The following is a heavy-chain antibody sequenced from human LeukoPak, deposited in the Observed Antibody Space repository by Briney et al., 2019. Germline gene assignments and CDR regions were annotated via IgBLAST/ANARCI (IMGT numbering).Heavy chain of an antibody. CDR3: AKDSNQYCSSTSCYPGGY. CDR1: GFTFSSYA. J-gene: IGHJ4*02. CDR2: ISGSGGST. V-gene: IGHV3-23*01. D-gene: IGHD2-2*01. Sequence: PGGSLRLSCAASGFTFSSYAMSWVRQAPGKGLEWVSAISGSGGSTYYADPVKGRFTISRDNSKNTLYLQMNSLRAEDTAVYYCAKDSNQYCSSTSCYPGGYWGQGTLVTVSS.